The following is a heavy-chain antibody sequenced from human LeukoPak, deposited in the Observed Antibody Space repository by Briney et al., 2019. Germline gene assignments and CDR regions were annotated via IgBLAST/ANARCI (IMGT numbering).Heavy chain of an antibody. J-gene: IGHJ4*02. CDR3: ARASVKRNHPTTDY. CDR1: GGSISSGGYY. D-gene: IGHD1-14*01. CDR2: IYYSGST. V-gene: IGHV4-31*03. Sequence: SETLSLTCTVSGGSISSGGYYWSWIRQHPGKGLEWIGYIYYSGSTYYNPSLKSRVTISVDTSKNQFSLKLSSVTAADTAVYYCARASVKRNHPTTDYWGQGTLVTVSS.